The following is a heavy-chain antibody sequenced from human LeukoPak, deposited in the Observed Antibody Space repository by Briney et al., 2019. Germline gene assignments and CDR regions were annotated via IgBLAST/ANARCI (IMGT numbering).Heavy chain of an antibody. CDR2: IYPKSGGT. D-gene: IGHD6-6*01. J-gene: IGHJ4*02. CDR3: ARGEARQLVWIDY. CDR1: GYTFTGYY. Sequence: ASVKVSCKASGYTFTGYYMHWVRQAPGQGLEWMGRIYPKSGGTNYAQKFQGRVTMTRDTSISTAYMELSRLRSDDTAVYYCARGEARQLVWIDYWGQGTLVTVSS. V-gene: IGHV1-2*06.